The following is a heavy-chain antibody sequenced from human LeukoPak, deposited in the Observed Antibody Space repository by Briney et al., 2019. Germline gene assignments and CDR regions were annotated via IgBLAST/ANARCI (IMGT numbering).Heavy chain of an antibody. CDR1: GFTFSSYA. Sequence: GGSLRLSCAASGFTFSSYAMSWVRQAPGKGLEWVSAISGSGGGTYYADSVKGRFTVSRDNSMNTLYLQMNSLKTEDTAVYYCARAPRDGFNTGDYWGQGTLVTVSP. CDR2: ISGSGGGT. V-gene: IGHV3-23*01. CDR3: ARAPRDGFNTGDY. D-gene: IGHD5-24*01. J-gene: IGHJ4*02.